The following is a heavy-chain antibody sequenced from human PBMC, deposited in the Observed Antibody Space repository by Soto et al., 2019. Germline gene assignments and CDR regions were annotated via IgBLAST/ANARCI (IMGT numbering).Heavy chain of an antibody. CDR3: ARLGPYSSGWYYFDY. Sequence: APVKVSCKGSGYTFTSNGISWVRQAPGQGLEWMGWISPYNGNTNYAQKLQGRVTMTTDTSTSTAYMELRSLRFDDTAVYYCARLGPYSSGWYYFDYWGQGTLVTVSS. CDR2: ISPYNGNT. J-gene: IGHJ4*02. CDR1: GYTFTSNG. D-gene: IGHD6-19*01. V-gene: IGHV1-18*01.